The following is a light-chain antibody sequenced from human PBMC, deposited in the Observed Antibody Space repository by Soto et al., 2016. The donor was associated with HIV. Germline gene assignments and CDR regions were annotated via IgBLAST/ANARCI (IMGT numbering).Light chain of an antibody. CDR1: QGIATY. J-gene: IGKJ4*01. CDR3: QHVHSYPXT. V-gene: IGKV1-9*01. CDR2: GAS. Sequence: DIQLTQSPSSLSASVGDRVTITCRASQGIATYLAWSQQKPGKAPQLLIYGASTLQSGVPSRFSGSGSGTEFTLTISSLQPEDSATYFCQHVHSYPXTFGGGTKVEIK.